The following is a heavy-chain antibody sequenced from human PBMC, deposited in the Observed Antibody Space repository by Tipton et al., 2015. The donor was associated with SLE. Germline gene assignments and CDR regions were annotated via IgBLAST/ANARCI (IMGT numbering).Heavy chain of an antibody. J-gene: IGHJ6*03. CDR2: ISQSGDST. Sequence: SLRLSCTASGFTFSTYAMSWVRQTPEKGLEWVSAISQSGDSTYHADSVRGRFTMSRDNSKNTLYLSMKSLRAEDTAVYYCTHSTDYYYMDVWGEGTTVTVSS. D-gene: IGHD5-18*01. CDR1: GFTFSTYA. CDR3: THSTDYYYMDV. V-gene: IGHV3-23*01.